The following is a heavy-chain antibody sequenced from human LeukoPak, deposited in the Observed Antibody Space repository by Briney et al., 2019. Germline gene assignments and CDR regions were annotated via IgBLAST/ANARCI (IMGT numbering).Heavy chain of an antibody. CDR2: IGNKPHRYPT. J-gene: IGHJ6*02. V-gene: IGHV3-72*01. D-gene: IGHD1-14*01. CDR1: GFTFSDHY. Sequence: PGGSLRLPCVASGFTFSDHYMDWVRQTPGKGLEWVGRIGNKPHRYPTEYATSVKDRFTVSRDDSQNSLYLQMNSLQSEDTAAYFCVRGPDAGRGGWVNHAFDVWGRGTTVTVSS. CDR3: VRGPDAGRGGWVNHAFDV.